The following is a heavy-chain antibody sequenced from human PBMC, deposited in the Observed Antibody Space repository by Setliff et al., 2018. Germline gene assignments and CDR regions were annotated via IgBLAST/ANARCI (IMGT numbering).Heavy chain of an antibody. CDR1: GGSFSGYY. CDR2: ILHSGNI. CDR3: ARSFSRSEKFLLDY. V-gene: IGHV4-34*12. Sequence: PSETLSLTCAVYGGSFSGYYWSWIRQPPGKRLEWIGEILHSGNINYNPSHKSRVTISMDTSKNQFSLKVNSVTAADTAVYYCARSFSRSEKFLLDYWGQGALVTVSS. D-gene: IGHD2-15*01. J-gene: IGHJ4*02.